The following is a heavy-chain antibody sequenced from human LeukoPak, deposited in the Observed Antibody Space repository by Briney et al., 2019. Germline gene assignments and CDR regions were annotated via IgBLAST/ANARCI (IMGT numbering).Heavy chain of an antibody. CDR2: IYYSGST. J-gene: IGHJ4*02. V-gene: IGHV4-61*08. CDR1: GGSISSGGYS. D-gene: IGHD3-9*01. CDR3: ARASQDYDILMYPQLDY. Sequence: PSQTLSLTCAVSGGSISSGGYSWSWIRQPSGKGLEWTGYIYYSGSTNYNPSLKSRVTISVDTSKNQFSLKLSSVTAADTAVYYCARASQDYDILMYPQLDYWGQGTLVTVSS.